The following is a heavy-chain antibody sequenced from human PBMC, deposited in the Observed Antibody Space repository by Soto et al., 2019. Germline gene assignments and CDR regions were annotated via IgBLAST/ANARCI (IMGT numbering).Heavy chain of an antibody. J-gene: IGHJ6*02. CDR1: GGSISSYY. D-gene: IGHD5-18*01. Sequence: PSETLSLTCTVSGGSISSYYWSWIRQPAGKGLEWIGRIYTSGSTNYNPSLKSRVTMSVDTSKNQFSLKLSSVTAADTAVYYCAREWIGADTARVGYYYYGMDVWGQGTTVTVYS. V-gene: IGHV4-4*07. CDR2: IYTSGST. CDR3: AREWIGADTARVGYYYYGMDV.